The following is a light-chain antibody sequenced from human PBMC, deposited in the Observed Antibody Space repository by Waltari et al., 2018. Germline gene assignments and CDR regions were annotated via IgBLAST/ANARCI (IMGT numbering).Light chain of an antibody. CDR2: AAS. Sequence: DIQMTQSPSSVSASIGDRVTITCRASQDISSWLAWYQQKPGKAPKLLIYAASTLLSGVPSRFSGSGSGTDFTLTISSLQPGDFATYYCQQVNSFSSLTFGGGTKVGVK. V-gene: IGKV1-12*02. CDR1: QDISSW. CDR3: QQVNSFSSLT. J-gene: IGKJ4*01.